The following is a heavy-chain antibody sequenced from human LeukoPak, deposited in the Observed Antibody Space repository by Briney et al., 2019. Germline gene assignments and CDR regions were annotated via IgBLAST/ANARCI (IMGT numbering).Heavy chain of an antibody. CDR3: XXXXXTWFDP. J-gene: IGHJ5*02. CDR2: IYYSGXT. V-gene: IGHV4-39*03. Sequence: VXXGSXXSDTYYWGWIRQPPGXXLDWIGSIYYSGXTYYNPSLKSRCTISVDTSKNGFSLKLSYVTAADTAVYXXXXXXXTWFDPWGQGTLVTVSS. CDR1: XGSXXSDTYY.